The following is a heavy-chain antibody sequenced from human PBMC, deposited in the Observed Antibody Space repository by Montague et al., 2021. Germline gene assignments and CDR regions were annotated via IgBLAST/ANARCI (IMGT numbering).Heavy chain of an antibody. CDR3: ARDPRYSLSWSFDY. J-gene: IGHJ4*02. V-gene: IGHV6-1*01. CDR2: TYYRSKWNY. CDR1: GDSVSVKTAA. Sequence: CAISGDSVSVKTAACNWIKHTPSNCLQCQGRTYYRSKWNYDYAVSVKSRMTISPDTSKNQFSLQLSSVTPEDRAVYYCARDPRYSLSWSFDYWGQGTLVTVSS. D-gene: IGHD6-13*01.